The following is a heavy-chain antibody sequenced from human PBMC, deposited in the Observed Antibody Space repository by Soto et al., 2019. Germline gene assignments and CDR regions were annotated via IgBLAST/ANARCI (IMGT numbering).Heavy chain of an antibody. V-gene: IGHV2-26*01. CDR3: AGRIDPCGGHCSVYYFDY. Sequence: QVTLKESGPVLVKPTETLTLTCTVSGFSLNNAKMGVSWIRQPPGKALEWLAHIFSNDEKSYTTSLKSRLTISKDTSKSQVVLTMVNMDAVDTATYDCAGRIDPCGGHCSVYYFDYWGQGTLVTVSS. CDR1: GFSLNNAKMG. J-gene: IGHJ4*02. D-gene: IGHD2-21*02. CDR2: IFSNDEK.